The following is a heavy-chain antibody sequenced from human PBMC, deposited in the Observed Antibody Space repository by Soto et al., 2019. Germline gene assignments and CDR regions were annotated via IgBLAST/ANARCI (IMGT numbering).Heavy chain of an antibody. CDR2: IRSKAYGGTT. CDR3: TRVVDHFYDYVWGSYLVETNWFDP. V-gene: IGHV3-49*03. J-gene: IGHJ5*02. D-gene: IGHD3-16*02. CDR1: GFTFGDYA. Sequence: PGGSLRLSCTASGFTFGDYAMSWFRQAPGKGLEWVGFIRSKAYGGTTEYAASVKGRFTISRDDSKSIAYLQMNSLKTEDTAVYYCTRVVDHFYDYVWGSYLVETNWFDPWGQGTLVTVSS.